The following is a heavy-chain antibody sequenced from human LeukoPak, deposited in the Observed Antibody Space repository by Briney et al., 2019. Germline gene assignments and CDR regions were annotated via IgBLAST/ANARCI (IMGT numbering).Heavy chain of an antibody. Sequence: SETLSLTCTVSGGSISSSSYYWGWIRQPPGKGLEWIGSIYYSGTTYYNPSLKSRVTISVDTSKNQFSLDLSSVTPADTAIYYCARYGVPGHKWFDPWGQGTLVTVSS. J-gene: IGHJ5*02. CDR1: GGSISSSSYY. CDR2: IYYSGTT. D-gene: IGHD4-17*01. V-gene: IGHV4-39*07. CDR3: ARYGVPGHKWFDP.